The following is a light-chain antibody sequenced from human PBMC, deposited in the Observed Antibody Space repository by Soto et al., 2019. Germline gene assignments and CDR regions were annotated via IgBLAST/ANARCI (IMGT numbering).Light chain of an antibody. CDR3: HPYGSSLIFT. J-gene: IGKJ3*01. Sequence: DIVVTQSPGTLSLSPGERATLYCRASQSVISSYFAWYQQKHCQSPRLLIYAASSRTTGIPDRFSGSGSVTDFTLTISSMEHEDFAVYYWHPYGSSLIFTFGPGPKVDIK. CDR1: QSVISSY. CDR2: AAS. V-gene: IGKV3-20*01.